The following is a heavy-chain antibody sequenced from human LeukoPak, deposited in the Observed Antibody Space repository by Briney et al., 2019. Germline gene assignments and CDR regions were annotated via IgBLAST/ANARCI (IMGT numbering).Heavy chain of an antibody. J-gene: IGHJ4*02. D-gene: IGHD4-23*01. CDR2: IFDGKTI. Sequence: KSSETLSLTCAVYGESLNYYYWSWIRQSPGKGLEWIGDIFDGKTINYNPSLKSRGTISAATSSQQFSLNLKYVTAAATAVYFCASGAWAARLNSWAQGALVIVSS. V-gene: IGHV4-34*12. CDR3: ASGAWAARLNS. CDR1: GESLNYYY.